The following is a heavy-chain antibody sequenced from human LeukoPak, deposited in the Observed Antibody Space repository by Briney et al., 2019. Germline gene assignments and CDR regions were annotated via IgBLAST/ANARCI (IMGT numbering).Heavy chain of an antibody. CDR3: ARVSVDTAMVNQFDY. D-gene: IGHD5-18*01. V-gene: IGHV1-18*04. CDR2: ISPYNGDT. Sequence: ASVKVSCKTSGYTFSGYYLHWVRQAPGQGLEWMGWISPYNGDTHYAQKVQGRVTMTTDTSTKTAYMQLRSLRSDDTAVYYCARVSVDTAMVNQFDYWGQGTLVTVSS. J-gene: IGHJ4*02. CDR1: GYTFSGYY.